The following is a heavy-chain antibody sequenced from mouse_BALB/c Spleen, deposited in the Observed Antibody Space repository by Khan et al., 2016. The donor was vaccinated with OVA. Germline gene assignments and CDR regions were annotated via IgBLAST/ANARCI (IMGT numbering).Heavy chain of an antibody. CDR1: GFTFSDYG. Sequence: EVELVESGGGLVQPGGSRKLSCAASGFTFSDYGMAWVRQAPGKGPEWLSFISSLAYNFYYADTVTGRFTISRENAKHTLYLEMSSLRSEDTAMYYCARGGKGGFAYGGQGTLVTVSA. V-gene: IGHV5-15*02. CDR2: ISSLAYNF. CDR3: ARGGKGGFAY. J-gene: IGHJ3*01.